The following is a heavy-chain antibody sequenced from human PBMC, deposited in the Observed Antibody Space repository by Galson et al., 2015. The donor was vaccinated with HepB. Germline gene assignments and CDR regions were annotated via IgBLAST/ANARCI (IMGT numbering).Heavy chain of an antibody. J-gene: IGHJ6*02. CDR1: GFTFDNYG. Sequence: SLRLSCAASGFTFDNYGIHWVRQAPGKGLEWVAGISYDGSNKYYGDSVRGRFTISRDTSKNTVNLQMNSLRAEDMAVYFCAKETGKWSGYYMTYYFGMDVWGQGTTVTVSS. CDR2: ISYDGSNK. D-gene: IGHD3-3*01. CDR3: AKETGKWSGYYMTYYFGMDV. V-gene: IGHV3-30*18.